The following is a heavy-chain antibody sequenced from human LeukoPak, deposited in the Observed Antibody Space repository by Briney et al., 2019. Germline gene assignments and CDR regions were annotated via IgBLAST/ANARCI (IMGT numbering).Heavy chain of an antibody. Sequence: ASVKVSCRASGYVFASHWVHWFRQAPGQGLEWVGFIKPDSGQTGRAQSLQGRVTLTRDTSISTVYMELNGLTSDDTAVYFCARDYPHQRFDIWGQGTLVTVSS. J-gene: IGHJ4*02. CDR1: GYVFASHW. V-gene: IGHV1-2*02. D-gene: IGHD2-2*01. CDR3: ARDYPHQRFDI. CDR2: IKPDSGQT.